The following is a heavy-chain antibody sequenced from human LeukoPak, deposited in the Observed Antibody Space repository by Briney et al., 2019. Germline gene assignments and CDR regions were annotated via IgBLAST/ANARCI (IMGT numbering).Heavy chain of an antibody. J-gene: IGHJ4*02. Sequence: ASVKVSCKASGGTFSSYAISWVRQAPGQGLEWMGGIIPIFGTANYAQKFQGRVTITTDESTSTAYMELSSLRSEDTAVYYCAGAGEKDSSWFDYWGQGTLVTVSS. CDR2: IIPIFGTA. V-gene: IGHV1-69*05. D-gene: IGHD6-13*01. CDR3: AGAGEKDSSWFDY. CDR1: GGTFSSYA.